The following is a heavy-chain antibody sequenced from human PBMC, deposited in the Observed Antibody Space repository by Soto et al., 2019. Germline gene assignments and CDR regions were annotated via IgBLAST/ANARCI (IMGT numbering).Heavy chain of an antibody. CDR3: ARRAETNGWNGFGADKYYFDF. V-gene: IGHV1-8*01. D-gene: IGHD1-1*01. J-gene: IGHJ4*02. Sequence: QVQLVQSGAEVRKPGASVKVSCEASGYTFTSYDIYWVRQATGQGLEWMGWLNPNTGNSGYAQKFQGRITVTSVTSINTVHMELSSLRSEDTAVYYCARRAETNGWNGFGADKYYFDFWGQGTLVTVSS. CDR1: GYTFTSYD. CDR2: LNPNTGNS.